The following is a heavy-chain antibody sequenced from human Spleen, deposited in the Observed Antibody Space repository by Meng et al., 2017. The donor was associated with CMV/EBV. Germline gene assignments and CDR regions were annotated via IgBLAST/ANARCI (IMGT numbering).Heavy chain of an antibody. V-gene: IGHV4/OR15-8*01. Sequence: SETLSLTCVVSGGSVNNKNTWWSWVRQPPGKGLEWIGEAYHGGSSNYNPSLKSRVTISVEKSQNQVSLKVTSVTAADTAFYYCARRFWSGYDNSFDSWGQGTLVTVSS. CDR3: ARRFWSGYDNSFDS. D-gene: IGHD3-3*01. J-gene: IGHJ5*01. CDR2: AYHGGSS. CDR1: GGSVNNKNTW.